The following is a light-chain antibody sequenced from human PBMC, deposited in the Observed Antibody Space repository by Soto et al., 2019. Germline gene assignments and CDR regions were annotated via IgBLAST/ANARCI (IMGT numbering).Light chain of an antibody. CDR1: SSNIGSNT. CDR2: SNN. J-gene: IGLJ3*02. CDR3: AAWDDSLNGPV. Sequence: QSVLTQPPSASGTPWQRVTISCSGSSSNIGSNTVNWYQQLPGTAPKLLIYSNNQRPSRVPDRFSGSKSGTSASLAISGLQSEDEADYYCAAWDDSLNGPVFGGGTKLTVL. V-gene: IGLV1-44*01.